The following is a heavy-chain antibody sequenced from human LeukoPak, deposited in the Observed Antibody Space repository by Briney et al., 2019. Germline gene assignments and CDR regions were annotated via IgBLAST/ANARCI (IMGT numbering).Heavy chain of an antibody. CDR2: INHSGST. J-gene: IGHJ4*02. D-gene: IGHD5-18*01. V-gene: IGHV4-34*01. CDR1: GGSFSGYY. CDR3: ATGYTRV. Sequence: SETLSLTCAVYGGSFSGYYWSWIRQPPGKGLEWIGEINHSGSTNYNPSLKSRVTISVDTSKNQFSLKLSSVTAADTAVYYCATGYTRVWGQGTLVTVSS.